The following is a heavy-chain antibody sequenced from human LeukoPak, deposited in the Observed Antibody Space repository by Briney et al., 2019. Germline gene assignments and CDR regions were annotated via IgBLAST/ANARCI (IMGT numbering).Heavy chain of an antibody. CDR2: IWYDGSNK. CDR1: GFTFSSHG. CDR3: ASIIGRSSNEDY. V-gene: IGHV3-33*01. Sequence: SGGSLRLSCAASGFTFSSHGMHWVRQAPGKGLGWVAVIWYDGSNKYYADSVKGGFTISRDNSKNTLYLQMNSLRAEDTAVYYCASIIGRSSNEDYWGQGTLVTVSS. D-gene: IGHD6-13*01. J-gene: IGHJ4*02.